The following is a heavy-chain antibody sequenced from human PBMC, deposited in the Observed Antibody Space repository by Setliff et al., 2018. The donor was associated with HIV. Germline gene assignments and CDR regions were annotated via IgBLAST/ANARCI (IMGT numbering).Heavy chain of an antibody. D-gene: IGHD3-10*01. CDR2: MNPNSGVS. Sequence: ASVKVSCKASGYTFTNYYMHWLRRATGQGLEWMGWMNPNSGVSGYGQKFHGRVTMTRDTSVSTVYMELTSLTSDDTGVYYCASGKGVGGVVITGGLDVWGKGTTVTVSS. V-gene: IGHV1-8*02. CDR1: GYTFTNYY. CDR3: ASGKGVGGVVITGGLDV. J-gene: IGHJ6*04.